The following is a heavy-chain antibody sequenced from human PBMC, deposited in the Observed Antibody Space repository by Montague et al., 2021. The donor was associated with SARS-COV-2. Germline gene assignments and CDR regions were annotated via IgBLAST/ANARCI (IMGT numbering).Heavy chain of an antibody. J-gene: IGHJ4*02. CDR3: ASSLDPSGTYYLPY. V-gene: IGHV4-59*01. D-gene: IGHD3-10*01. Sequence: SETLSLTCSVSGASIGRYYWSWLWQPQGKGMELVGHINYSWINTYSHSFKLRVTISIDMPKIQFPLTLSAVTAVDTAVYYCASSLDPSGTYYLPYWGQGTLVTVSS. CDR1: GASIGRYY. CDR2: INYSWIN.